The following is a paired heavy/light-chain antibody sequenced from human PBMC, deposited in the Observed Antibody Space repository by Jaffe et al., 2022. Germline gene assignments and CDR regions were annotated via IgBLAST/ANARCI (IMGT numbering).Heavy chain of an antibody. J-gene: IGHJ2*01. D-gene: IGHD2-21*02. CDR1: GYTFTSYG. V-gene: IGHV1-18*01. CDR2: ISAYNGNT. CDR3: ARHQLRWLKGTADWYFDL. Sequence: QVQLVQSGAEVKKPGASVKVSCKASGYTFTSYGISWVRQAPGQGLEWMGWISAYNGNTNYAQKLQGRVTMTTDTSTSTAYMELRSLRSDDTAVYYCARHQLRWLKGTADWYFDLWGRGTLVTVSS.
Light chain of an antibody. J-gene: IGLJ1*01. CDR1: SSNIGNNY. CDR2: ENN. V-gene: IGLV1-51*02. CDR3: GTWDSSLSVYV. Sequence: QSVLTQPPSVSAAPGQKVTISCSGSSSNIGNNYVSWYQQLPGTAPKLLIYENNKRPSGIPDRFSGSKSGTSATLGITGLQTGDEADYYCGTWDSSLSVYVFGTGTKVTVL.